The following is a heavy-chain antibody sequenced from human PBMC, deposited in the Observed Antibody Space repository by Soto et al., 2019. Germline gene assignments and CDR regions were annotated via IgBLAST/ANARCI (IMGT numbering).Heavy chain of an antibody. V-gene: IGHV1-69*13. J-gene: IGHJ5*02. D-gene: IGHD6-13*01. CDR3: ASGPLGGSSWYTFRNWFDP. CDR2: IIPIFGTA. CDR1: GGTFSSYA. Sequence: GASVKVSCKASGGTFSSYAISWVRQAPGQGLEWMGGIIPIFGTANYAQKFQGRVTITADESTSTAYMELSSLRSEGTAVYYCASGPLGGSSWYTFRNWFDPWGQGTLVTV.